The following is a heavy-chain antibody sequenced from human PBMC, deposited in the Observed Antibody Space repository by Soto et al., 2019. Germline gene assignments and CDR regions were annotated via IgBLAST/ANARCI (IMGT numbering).Heavy chain of an antibody. Sequence: PSETLSLTCGVYGGSFSDYYWSWIRQPPGKGLEWIGEISHSGSTNYNPSLKSRITISVDTSKNPFSLKLSSVTAADTAVYYCAIRYSSSYKYFHHWGQGTLVTVSS. CDR1: GGSFSDYY. J-gene: IGHJ1*01. V-gene: IGHV4-34*01. CDR3: AIRYSSSYKYFHH. D-gene: IGHD6-13*01. CDR2: ISHSGST.